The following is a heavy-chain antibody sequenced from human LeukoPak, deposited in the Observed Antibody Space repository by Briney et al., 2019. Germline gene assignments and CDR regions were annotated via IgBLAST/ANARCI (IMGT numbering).Heavy chain of an antibody. CDR1: GGSISSYY. CDR2: IHYTGST. D-gene: IGHD4-17*01. J-gene: IGHJ3*01. CDR3: AREGGYGDYIHASDV. V-gene: IGHV4-59*12. Sequence: PSETLSLTCTVSGGSISSYYWSWIRQPPGKGLEWIGYIHYTGSTNYNPSLKSRVTISLDTSRNQFSLNLSSMTAADTAIYYCAREGGYGDYIHASDVWGQGTMVTVSS.